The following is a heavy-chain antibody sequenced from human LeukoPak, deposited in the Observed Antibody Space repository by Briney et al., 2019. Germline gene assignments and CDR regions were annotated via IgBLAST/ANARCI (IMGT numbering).Heavy chain of an antibody. CDR2: ISAYNGNT. J-gene: IGHJ4*02. CDR1: GYTFTNYG. Sequence: ASVKVSCKASGYTFTNYGINWVRQAPGQGLEWMGWISAYNGNTNYAQKLQGRVTMTTDTSTSTAYMELRSLRSDDTAVYYCARDLDQYSGRFGGFGHDFWGQGTLVAVSS. D-gene: IGHD1-26*01. CDR3: ARDLDQYSGRFGGFGHDF. V-gene: IGHV1-18*01.